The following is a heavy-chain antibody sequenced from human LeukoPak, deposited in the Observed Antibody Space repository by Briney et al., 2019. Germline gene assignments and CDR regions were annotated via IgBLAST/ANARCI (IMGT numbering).Heavy chain of an antibody. V-gene: IGHV1-2*02. J-gene: IGHJ4*02. D-gene: IGHD1-20*01. CDR3: ARAPLYNWNPFDY. CDR2: INPNSGGT. CDR1: GYTFTGYY. Sequence: ASVKVSCKASGYTFTGYYMHWVRQAPGQGLEWMGWINPNSGGTNHAQKFQGRVTMTRDTSISTAYMELSRLRSDDTAVYYCARAPLYNWNPFDYWGQGTLVTVSS.